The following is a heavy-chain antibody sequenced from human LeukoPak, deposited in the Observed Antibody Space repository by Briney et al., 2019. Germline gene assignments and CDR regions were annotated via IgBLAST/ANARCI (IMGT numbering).Heavy chain of an antibody. D-gene: IGHD5-12*01. Sequence: GASVRVSCKASGYTFTGYYMHWVRQAPGQGLEWMGRINPNSGGTNYAQKFQGRVTMTRDTSISTAYMELSRLRSDDTAVYCCARAVATIADFDYWGQGSLVTVSS. V-gene: IGHV1-2*06. CDR2: INPNSGGT. CDR1: GYTFTGYY. J-gene: IGHJ4*02. CDR3: ARAVATIADFDY.